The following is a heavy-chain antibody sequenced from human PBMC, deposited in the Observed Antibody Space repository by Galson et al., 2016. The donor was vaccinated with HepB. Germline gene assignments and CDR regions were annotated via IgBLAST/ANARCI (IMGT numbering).Heavy chain of an antibody. CDR3: ARQPNYFGSGSYPYYFDH. V-gene: IGHV4-39*01. CDR1: GGSISSIRYY. J-gene: IGHJ4*02. D-gene: IGHD3-10*01. CDR2: IYYSGST. Sequence: SETLSLTCTVSGGSISSIRYYWGWVRQPPGEGLEWIASIYYSGSTSSNPSFRSRVTISVDTSKNQFSLKLSSVTAADTAVYYCARQPNYFGSGSYPYYFDHWGQGTLVTVS.